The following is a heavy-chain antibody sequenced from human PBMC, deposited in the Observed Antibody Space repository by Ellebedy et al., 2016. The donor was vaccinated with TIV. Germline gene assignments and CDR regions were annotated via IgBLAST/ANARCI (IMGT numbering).Heavy chain of an antibody. V-gene: IGHV1-18*01. CDR2: ISAYNGNT. CDR1: GYTFTSYG. D-gene: IGHD5-18*01. CDR3: ARDNRGYSYGYYYYYGMDV. J-gene: IGHJ6*02. Sequence: ASVKVSXKASGYTFTSYGISWVRQAPGQGLEWMGWISAYNGNTNYAQKLQGRVTMTTDTSTSTAYMELRSLRSDDTAVYYCARDNRGYSYGYYYYYGMDVWGQGTTVTVSS.